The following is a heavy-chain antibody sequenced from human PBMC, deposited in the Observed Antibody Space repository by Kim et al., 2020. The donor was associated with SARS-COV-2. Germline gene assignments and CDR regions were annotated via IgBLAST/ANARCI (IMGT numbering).Heavy chain of an antibody. D-gene: IGHD5-18*01. CDR1: GYTFISDD. J-gene: IGHJ4*02. Sequence: ASVKVSCKASGYTFISDDINWVRQAPGQGLEWMGWMNPLSGYAGYARKFQDRVTMTRDTSINTAYMDLRSLTSEDTAVYYCARRRRMPGYGGHFAFDEWGQGTLLTVSS. CDR2: MNPLSGYA. V-gene: IGHV1-8*01. CDR3: ARRRRMPGYGGHFAFDE.